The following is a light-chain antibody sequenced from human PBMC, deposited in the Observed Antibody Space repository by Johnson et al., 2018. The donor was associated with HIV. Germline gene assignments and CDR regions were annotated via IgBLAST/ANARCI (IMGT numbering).Light chain of an antibody. V-gene: IGLV1-51*01. CDR3: GTWDNRLNVYV. Sequence: QSVLTQPPSVSAASGQRVDISCSGSSSNIENNYLSWYQQLPHTAPRLLISDNNKRPSGIPDRFSGSKSGASATLDITGLQPGDEADCYCGTWDNRLNVYVFGTGTKVTVL. CDR1: SSNIENNY. CDR2: DNN. J-gene: IGLJ1*01.